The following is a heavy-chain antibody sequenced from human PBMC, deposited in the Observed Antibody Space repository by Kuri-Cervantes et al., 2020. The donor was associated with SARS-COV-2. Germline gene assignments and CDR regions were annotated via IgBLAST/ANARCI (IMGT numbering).Heavy chain of an antibody. D-gene: IGHD3-3*01. CDR2: VRGKANNYAT. CDR1: GFLFSASA. CDR3: ARDTRLRFLEDDDAFDI. V-gene: IGHV3-73*01. Sequence: GESLKISCEVSGFLFSASAIHWVRQASGKGLEWVGRVRGKANNYATAYAASVKGRFTISRDDSKNMAYLQTNSLKTEDTAVYYCARDTRLRFLEDDDAFDIWGQGTMVTVSS. J-gene: IGHJ3*02.